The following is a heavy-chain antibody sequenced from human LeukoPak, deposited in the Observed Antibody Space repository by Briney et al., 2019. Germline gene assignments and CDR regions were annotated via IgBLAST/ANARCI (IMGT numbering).Heavy chain of an antibody. J-gene: IGHJ4*02. V-gene: IGHV3-30*04. CDR3: ASRHFDFGYY. CDR1: GFTFSSYP. D-gene: IGHD4-17*01. CDR2: ISYDGSDK. Sequence: PGGSLRLSCAASGFTFSSYPMHWVGQAPGKGLEWVAVISYDGSDKYFADSVKGRFTISRDNSKNTLYLQMNSLRVEDTAVYYCASRHFDFGYYWGQGTLVTVSS.